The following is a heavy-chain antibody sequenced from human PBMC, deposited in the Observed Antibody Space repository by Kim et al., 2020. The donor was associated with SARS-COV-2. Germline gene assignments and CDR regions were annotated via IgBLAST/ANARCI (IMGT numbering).Heavy chain of an antibody. V-gene: IGHV3-23*01. CDR1: GFTFSTNA. CDR3: AKDAGVIPLHYFDY. J-gene: IGHJ4*02. CDR2: ISSIGITT. D-gene: IGHD3-10*01. Sequence: GGSLRLSCAASGFTFSTNAMNWVRQAPGKGLEWVSGISSIGITTYYADSVKGRFTISRDNSKNTVFLQMNSLRAEDTALYYCAKDAGVIPLHYFDYWGQG.